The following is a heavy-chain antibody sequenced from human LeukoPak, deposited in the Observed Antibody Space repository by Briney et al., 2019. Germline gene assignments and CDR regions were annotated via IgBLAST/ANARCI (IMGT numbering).Heavy chain of an antibody. V-gene: IGHV4-59*01. CDR2: IYYSGST. J-gene: IGHJ4*02. CDR3: AREPWAEGFDY. D-gene: IGHD7-27*01. CDR1: GGSISNYY. Sequence: PSETLSLTCTVSGGSISNYYWSWIRQPPGKGLEWIGYIYYSGSTNYSPSLKSRVTISVDTSKNQFSLKLSSVTAADTAVYYCAREPWAEGFDYWGQGTLVTVSS.